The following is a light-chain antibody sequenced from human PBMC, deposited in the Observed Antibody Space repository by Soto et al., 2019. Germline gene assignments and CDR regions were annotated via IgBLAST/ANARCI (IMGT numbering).Light chain of an antibody. V-gene: IGKV1-5*01. CDR2: DAS. CDR1: QSISTW. J-gene: IGKJ5*01. Sequence: DIQMTQSPSTLSASVGYIVTITCRASQSISTWLAWYQQKPGKAPKLLIYDASSLEGGVPSRFSGSGSGTEFTLTISSLQPDDFATYYCQQYNSYPTFGQGTRLEIK. CDR3: QQYNSYPT.